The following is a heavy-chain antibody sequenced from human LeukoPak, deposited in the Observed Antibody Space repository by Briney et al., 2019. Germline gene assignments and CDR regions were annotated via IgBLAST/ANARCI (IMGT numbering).Heavy chain of an antibody. CDR2: IYPGDSDT. V-gene: IGHV5-51*01. Sequence: GESLKISCKGSGYTFTNYWIGWVRQMPGKGLEFMGIIYPGDSDTGYSPSFQGHVTMSADKSINTAYLQWNTLKASDTAVYYCARQGNLDYWGQGTLVTVSS. J-gene: IGHJ4*02. D-gene: IGHD2/OR15-2a*01. CDR1: GYTFTNYW. CDR3: ARQGNLDY.